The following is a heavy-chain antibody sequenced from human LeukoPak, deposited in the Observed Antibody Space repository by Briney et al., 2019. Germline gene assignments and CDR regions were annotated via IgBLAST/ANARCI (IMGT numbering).Heavy chain of an antibody. CDR3: ARDPEDILTGYSP. CDR1: VYTFTSYY. J-gene: IGHJ4*02. Sequence: ASVKVSCKASVYTFTSYYMHWVRQAPGQGGKWMGIINPSGGSTSYAQKIQGRVTMTRDTSTSTVYMELSSLGSEDTAVYYCARDPEDILTGYSPWGQGTLVTVSS. CDR2: INPSGGST. V-gene: IGHV1-46*01. D-gene: IGHD3-9*01.